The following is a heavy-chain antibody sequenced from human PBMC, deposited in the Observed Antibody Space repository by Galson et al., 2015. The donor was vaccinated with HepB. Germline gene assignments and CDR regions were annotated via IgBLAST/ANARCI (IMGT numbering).Heavy chain of an antibody. CDR2: VSWNSDSV. D-gene: IGHD3-22*01. Sequence: SLRLSCAASGFRFDDYAMHWVRQAPGKGLEWVSGVSWNSDSVAYADSVKGRFTITRDNAKNSLSLQMNSLRTEDTALYYCAKDIIFSAVVSEAAFDIWGQGTMATVS. J-gene: IGHJ3*02. V-gene: IGHV3-9*01. CDR3: AKDIIFSAVVSEAAFDI. CDR1: GFRFDDYA.